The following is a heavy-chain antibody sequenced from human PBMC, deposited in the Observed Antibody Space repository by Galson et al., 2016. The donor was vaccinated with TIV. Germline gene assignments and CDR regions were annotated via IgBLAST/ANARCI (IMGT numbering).Heavy chain of an antibody. CDR3: ARSDSYYKYALDV. Sequence: SVKVSCKASGYSFTGYFMHWVRQAPGQGLEWMGWINPKTGATTYAQGFQGRFTMTRDTYASTVYMDLNRLQSDDTAAYYCARSDSYYKYALDVWGQGTTVTVSS. J-gene: IGHJ3*01. CDR2: INPKTGAT. D-gene: IGHD3-10*01. V-gene: IGHV1-2*02. CDR1: GYSFTGYF.